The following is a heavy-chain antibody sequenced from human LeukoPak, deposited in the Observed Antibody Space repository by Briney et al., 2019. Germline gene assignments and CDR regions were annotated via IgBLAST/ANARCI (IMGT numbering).Heavy chain of an antibody. Sequence: SETLSLTCTVSGGSISSYYWSWIRQPPGKGLEWIGYIYYRGSTNYNPSLKSRVTISVDTSKNQFSLKLSSVTAADTAVYYCARGRYCSSTSCYVVDYWGQGTLVTVSS. V-gene: IGHV4-59*01. D-gene: IGHD2-2*01. CDR1: GGSISSYY. CDR2: IYYRGST. CDR3: ARGRYCSSTSCYVVDY. J-gene: IGHJ4*02.